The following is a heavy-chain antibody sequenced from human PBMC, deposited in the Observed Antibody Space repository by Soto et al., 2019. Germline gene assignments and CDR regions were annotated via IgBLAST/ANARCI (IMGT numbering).Heavy chain of an antibody. CDR1: GDSVSSNSAA. CDR3: DRDLAVARTGFDY. D-gene: IGHD6-19*01. J-gene: IGHJ4*02. V-gene: IGHV6-1*01. Sequence: QVQLQQSGPGLVKPSQTLSLTCAISGDSVSSNSAAWSWIRQSPSRGLEWRGRTYYRSKWYNDYAVSVKIRITINLDTSKNPFSLQLNSVTPEGTAVYYCDRDLAVARTGFDYWGQGTLVTVSS. CDR2: TYYRSKWYN.